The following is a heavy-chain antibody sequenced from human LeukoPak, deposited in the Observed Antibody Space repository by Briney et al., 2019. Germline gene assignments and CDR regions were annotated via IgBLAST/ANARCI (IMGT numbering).Heavy chain of an antibody. Sequence: PGGSLRLSCAASGFTFDDYVMHWVRQAPGKGLEWVSGISWNSISIGYADSVKGRFTISRDNSKNTLYLQMNSLRAEDTAVYYCARERADPYSSSERPPQYYGMDVWGQGTTVTVSS. CDR1: GFTFDDYV. CDR2: ISWNSISI. V-gene: IGHV3-9*01. D-gene: IGHD6-13*01. CDR3: ARERADPYSSSERPPQYYGMDV. J-gene: IGHJ6*02.